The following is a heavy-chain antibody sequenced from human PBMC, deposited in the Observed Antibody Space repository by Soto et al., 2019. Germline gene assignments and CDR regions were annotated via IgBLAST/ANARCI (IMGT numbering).Heavy chain of an antibody. V-gene: IGHV3-30-3*01. J-gene: IGHJ4*02. Sequence: GSLRLSCAASGFTFSSYAMHWVRQAPGKGLEWVAVISYDGSNKYYADSVKGRFTISRDNSKNTLYLQMNSLRAEDTAVYYCARDWVMTSSNFDYWGQGTLVTVSS. D-gene: IGHD3-22*01. CDR1: GFTFSSYA. CDR2: ISYDGSNK. CDR3: ARDWVMTSSNFDY.